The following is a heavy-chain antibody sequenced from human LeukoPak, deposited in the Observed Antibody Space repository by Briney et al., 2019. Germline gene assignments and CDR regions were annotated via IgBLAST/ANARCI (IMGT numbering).Heavy chain of an antibody. CDR3: AREDSRGWYKMNAFDI. V-gene: IGHV1-2*02. J-gene: IGHJ3*02. CDR2: INPNSGGT. D-gene: IGHD6-19*01. Sequence: ASVKVSCKASGDIFTGYYIHWVRQAPGQGLEWMGWINPNSGGTNYAQKFQGRVTMTRDTSISTAYMELSRLRSDDTAVYYCAREDSRGWYKMNAFDIWGQGTMVTVSS. CDR1: GDIFTGYY.